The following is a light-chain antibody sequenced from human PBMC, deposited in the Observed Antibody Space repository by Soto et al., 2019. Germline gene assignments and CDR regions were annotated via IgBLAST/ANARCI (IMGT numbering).Light chain of an antibody. CDR2: SNN. V-gene: IGLV1-47*02. J-gene: IGLJ3*02. Sequence: QSVLTQPPSASGTPGQRVTISCSGSSSNIGSNYVYWYQQLPGTAPKLLIYSNNLRPSGVPDRFSGSKSGTSASLAISGLRSEDEADYYCAAWDDSLSGPWVFGGGTKLTVL. CDR3: AAWDDSLSGPWV. CDR1: SSNIGSNY.